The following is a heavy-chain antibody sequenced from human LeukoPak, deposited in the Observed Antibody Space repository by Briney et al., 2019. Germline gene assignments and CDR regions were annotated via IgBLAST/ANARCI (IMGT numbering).Heavy chain of an antibody. Sequence: ASVKVSCKASGYTFTSYGISWVRQAPGQGLEWMGWISAYNGNTNYAQKLQGRVTMTTDTSTSTACMELRSLRSDDTAVYYCARVPAYSSSPGDYWGQGTLVTVSS. CDR1: GYTFTSYG. V-gene: IGHV1-18*01. J-gene: IGHJ4*02. CDR3: ARVPAYSSSPGDY. D-gene: IGHD6-13*01. CDR2: ISAYNGNT.